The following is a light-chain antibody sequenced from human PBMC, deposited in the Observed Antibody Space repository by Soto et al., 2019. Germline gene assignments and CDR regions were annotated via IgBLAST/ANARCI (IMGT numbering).Light chain of an antibody. V-gene: IGLV1-40*01. CDR2: GNS. CDR1: SSNIGAGYD. J-gene: IGLJ3*02. Sequence: QPALTQPPSVSGAPGQRVTISCTGSSSNIGAGYDVHWYQQLPGTAPKLLIYGNSNRPSGVPDRFSGSKSGTSASLAITGLQAEDEADYYCQSYDSSLSAWVFGGGTKVTVL. CDR3: QSYDSSLSAWV.